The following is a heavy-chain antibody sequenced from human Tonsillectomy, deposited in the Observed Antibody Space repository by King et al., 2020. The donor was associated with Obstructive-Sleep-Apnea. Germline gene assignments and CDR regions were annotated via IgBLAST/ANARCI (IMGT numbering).Heavy chain of an antibody. V-gene: IGHV3-48*01. Sequence: VQLVESGGGLVQPGGSLRLSCAASGFTFNTYSINWVRQAPGKGLEWVSYISSSSSPKKYADSVKGRLTISRDNAKNSLYLQMNSLRAEDTAVYYCARGEYYYDSSGYYDSAFDIWGQGTMVTVSS. D-gene: IGHD3-22*01. J-gene: IGHJ3*02. CDR2: ISSSSSPK. CDR3: ARGEYYYDSSGYYDSAFDI. CDR1: GFTFNTYS.